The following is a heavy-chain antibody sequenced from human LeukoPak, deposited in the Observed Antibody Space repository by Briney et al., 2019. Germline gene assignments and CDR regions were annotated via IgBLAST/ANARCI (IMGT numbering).Heavy chain of an antibody. CDR2: IYPGDSDT. J-gene: IGHJ3*02. Sequence: GESLKISCKGSGYSFTSYWIGWVRQMPGKGLEWMGIIYPGDSDTRYSPSFQGQVTISADKSISTAYLQWSSLKASDTAMYYCAGRYKELGIPDAFDIWGQGAMVTVSS. CDR3: AGRYKELGIPDAFDI. V-gene: IGHV5-51*01. CDR1: GYSFTSYW. D-gene: IGHD7-27*01.